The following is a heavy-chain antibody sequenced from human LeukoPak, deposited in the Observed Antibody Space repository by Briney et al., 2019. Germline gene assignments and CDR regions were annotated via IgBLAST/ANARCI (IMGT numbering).Heavy chain of an antibody. D-gene: IGHD3-22*01. CDR3: AKDYYDSSGYYSPRFDY. J-gene: IGHJ4*02. CDR1: GFTFSSYG. Sequence: GGSLRLSCAASGFTFSSYGMHWVRQAPGKGLEWVTLISFDGSNKYYADSVKGRFTISRDNAKNSLYLQMNSLRAEDTALYYCAKDYYDSSGYYSPRFDYWGQGTLVTVSS. V-gene: IGHV3-30*18. CDR2: ISFDGSNK.